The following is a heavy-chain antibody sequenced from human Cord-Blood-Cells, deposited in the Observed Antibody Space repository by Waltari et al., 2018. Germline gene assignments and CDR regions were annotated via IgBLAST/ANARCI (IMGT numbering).Heavy chain of an antibody. CDR1: GFTFDDYA. V-gene: IGHV3-9*01. CDR3: AILTLDAFDI. CDR2: ISWNSGSI. J-gene: IGHJ3*02. Sequence: EVQLVESGGGMVQHGGSLRLSCAGSGFTFDDYAMHWVRQAPGKGLEWVSGISWNSGSIGYADSVNGRFTISRDNAKNSLYLQMNSLRAEDTALYYCAILTLDAFDIWGQGTMVTVSS. D-gene: IGHD2-8*01.